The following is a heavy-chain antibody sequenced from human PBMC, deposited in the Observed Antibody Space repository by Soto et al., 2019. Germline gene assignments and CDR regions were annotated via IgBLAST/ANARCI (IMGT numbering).Heavy chain of an antibody. D-gene: IGHD5-12*01. Sequence: QLQLQESGSGLVKPSQTLSLTCAVSGGSISSGGYSWSWIRQPPGKGLEWIGYIYHSGSTYYNPSRKGRVTRPVDRSKNQSSLKLSSVTAADTAVYYCAAGGGLPRYYWGQGTLVTVSS. V-gene: IGHV4-30-2*01. CDR3: AAGGGLPRYY. CDR2: IYHSGST. CDR1: GGSISSGGYS. J-gene: IGHJ4*02.